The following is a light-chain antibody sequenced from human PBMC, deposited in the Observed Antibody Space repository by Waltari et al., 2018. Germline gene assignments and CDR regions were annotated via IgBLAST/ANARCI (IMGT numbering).Light chain of an antibody. V-gene: IGLV2-14*03. J-gene: IGLJ3*02. Sequence: QSALTQPASVSGSPGPSITISCTGTSSDIGAYTAVPWYQQHPGKAPKVVIYDVHKRPSGVSNRFSGSMSGNTASLTISGLQTEDEADYYCSSKTTRDTRLFGGGTKLTVL. CDR1: SSDIGAYTA. CDR3: SSKTTRDTRL. CDR2: DVH.